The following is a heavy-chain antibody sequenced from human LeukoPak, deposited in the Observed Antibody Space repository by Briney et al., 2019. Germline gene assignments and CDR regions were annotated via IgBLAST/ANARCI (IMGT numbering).Heavy chain of an antibody. CDR2: IDRSGGTT. CDR1: GFTFSDHY. D-gene: IGHD4-17*01. V-gene: IGHV3-11*01. J-gene: IGHJ4*02. CDR3: ARGHYGLDN. Sequence: PGGSLRLSCAASGFTFSDHYMSWIRQAPGKGLEWVSWIDRSGGTTYSADSVKGRFTISRDSAKNSLYLQMNSLRSEDTAVYFCARGHYGLDNWGQGTLVTVSS.